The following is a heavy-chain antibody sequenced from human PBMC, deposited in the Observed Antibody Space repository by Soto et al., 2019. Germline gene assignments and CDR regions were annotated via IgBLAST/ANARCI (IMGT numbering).Heavy chain of an antibody. CDR3: ARDEEITHFGMVSYRAFDI. CDR1: GVTFSSYA. CDR2: IIPIFGTA. J-gene: IGHJ3*02. V-gene: IGHV1-69*01. D-gene: IGHD3-3*01. Sequence: QVQLVQSGAEVMKPGASVKVSCEASGVTFSSYAISWVRQAPGQGLEWMGGIIPIFGTANYAQKFQGRVTITTDESKNTGYLELSSLRAEDTAVYYCARDEEITHFGMVSYRAFDIWGQGTMVTVSS.